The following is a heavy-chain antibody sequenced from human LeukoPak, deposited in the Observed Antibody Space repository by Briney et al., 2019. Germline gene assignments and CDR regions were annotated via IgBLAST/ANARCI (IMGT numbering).Heavy chain of an antibody. CDR2: IYYSGST. Sequence: SETLSLTCTVSGVSISSYYWSWIRQPPGKGLEWIGYIYYSGSTNYNPSLKSRVTISVDTSKNQFSLKLSSVTAADTAVYYCARDPYGDYYFDYWGQGTLVTVSS. CDR3: ARDPYGDYYFDY. J-gene: IGHJ4*02. CDR1: GVSISSYY. D-gene: IGHD4-17*01. V-gene: IGHV4-59*01.